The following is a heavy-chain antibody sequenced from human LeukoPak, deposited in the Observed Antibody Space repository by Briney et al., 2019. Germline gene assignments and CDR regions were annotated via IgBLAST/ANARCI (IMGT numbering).Heavy chain of an antibody. CDR2: IKQDGSEK. CDR1: GFTFSSYW. Sequence: SGGSLRLSCAASGFTFSSYWMRWVRQALGKGLEWVANIKQDGSEKYYVDSVKGRFTISRDNANNLLYLQMNSLRGEDTAVYYCTRDRSRAEDDWGQGTLVTVSS. CDR3: TRDRSRAEDD. J-gene: IGHJ4*02. D-gene: IGHD1-14*01. V-gene: IGHV3-7*01.